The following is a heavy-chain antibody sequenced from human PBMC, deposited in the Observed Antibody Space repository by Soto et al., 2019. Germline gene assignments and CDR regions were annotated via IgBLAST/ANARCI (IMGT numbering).Heavy chain of an antibody. D-gene: IGHD3-22*01. CDR3: ARRTYYYDSSGKAYFDY. Sequence: SETLSLTCSVSGGSLSGYSWSWIRQPPGKGLEYIGYVYYRGTTNYNPSLESRVTISVDTSKNQFSLKLTSVTAADTAVYYCARRTYYYDSSGKAYFDYWGQGTLVTVSS. J-gene: IGHJ4*02. V-gene: IGHV4-59*01. CDR2: VYYRGTT. CDR1: GGSLSGYS.